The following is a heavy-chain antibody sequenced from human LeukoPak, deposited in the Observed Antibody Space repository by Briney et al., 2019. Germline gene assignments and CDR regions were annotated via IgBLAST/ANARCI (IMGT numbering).Heavy chain of an antibody. CDR3: ARSGHVLLWFGESGYFDY. Sequence: ASVKVSCKASGYTFTSYGISWVRQAPGQGLEWMGWISAYNGNTNYAQKLQGRVTMTTDTSTSTAYMELRSLRSDDTAVYYCARSGHVLLWFGESGYFDYWGQGTPVTVSS. CDR2: ISAYNGNT. J-gene: IGHJ4*02. CDR1: GYTFTSYG. D-gene: IGHD3-10*01. V-gene: IGHV1-18*01.